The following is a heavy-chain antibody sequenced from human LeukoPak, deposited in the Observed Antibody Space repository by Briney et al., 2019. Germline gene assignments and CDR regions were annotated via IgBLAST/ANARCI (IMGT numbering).Heavy chain of an antibody. Sequence: PGGSLRLSCAASGFTFSSYWMHWVRQAPGKGLVWVSRINTDGSSTSYADSVKGRSTISRDNAKNTLYLQMNSLRAEDTAVYYCARVDIVVVPAAISFAFDIWGQGTMVTVSS. J-gene: IGHJ3*02. CDR3: ARVDIVVVPAAISFAFDI. D-gene: IGHD2-2*03. CDR1: GFTFSSYW. CDR2: INTDGSST. V-gene: IGHV3-74*01.